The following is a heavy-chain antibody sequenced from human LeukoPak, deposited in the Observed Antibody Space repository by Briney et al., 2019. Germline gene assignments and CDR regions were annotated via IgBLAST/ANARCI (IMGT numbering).Heavy chain of an antibody. V-gene: IGHV4-30-4*01. Sequence: SETLSLTCTVSGGSISSGDYYWSWIRQPPGKGLEWIVYIYYSGSTYYNPSLKSRVTISVDTSKNQFSLKLSSVTAADTAVYYCASLDIVARLIDYWGQGTLVTVSS. CDR3: ASLDIVARLIDY. CDR2: IYYSGST. CDR1: GGSISSGDYY. D-gene: IGHD5-12*01. J-gene: IGHJ4*02.